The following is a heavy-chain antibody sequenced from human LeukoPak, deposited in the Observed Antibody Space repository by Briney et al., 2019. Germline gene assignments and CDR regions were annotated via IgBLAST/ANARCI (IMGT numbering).Heavy chain of an antibody. CDR1: GFTFSSYA. D-gene: IGHD5-12*01. V-gene: IGHV3-48*01. J-gene: IGHJ4*02. CDR3: ESGYGPIDY. Sequence: GGSLRLSCAASGFTFSSYAMHWVRQAPGKGLEWVSYISSSSSTIYYADSVKGRFTISRDNAKNSLYLQMNSLRAEDTAVYYCESGYGPIDYWGQGTLVTVSS. CDR2: ISSSSSTI.